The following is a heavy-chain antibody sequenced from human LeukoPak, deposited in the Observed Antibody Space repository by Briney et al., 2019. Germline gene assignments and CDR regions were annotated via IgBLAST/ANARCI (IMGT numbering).Heavy chain of an antibody. V-gene: IGHV4-34*01. D-gene: IGHD5-18*01. CDR1: GGSFSGYY. Sequence: SETLSLTCAVYGGSFSGYYWSWIRQPPGKGLEWIGEINHSGSSNYNPSLKSRVTISVDTSKNQFSLRLSSVTAADTAVYYCARGGYSYGFKAFDIWGQGSKVTVSS. CDR3: ARGGYSYGFKAFDI. J-gene: IGHJ3*02. CDR2: INHSGSS.